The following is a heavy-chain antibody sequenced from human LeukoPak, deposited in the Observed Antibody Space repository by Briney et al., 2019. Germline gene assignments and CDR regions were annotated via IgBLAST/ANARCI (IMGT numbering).Heavy chain of an antibody. J-gene: IGHJ4*02. V-gene: IGHV3-30*02. CDR1: GFTFSSYD. Sequence: TGGSLRLSCAASGFTFSSYDMHWVRQAPGKGLEWVAFIRYDGNIKYFADSVKGRFTISRDSSKNTLYLQMDSLRPEDTALYYCAKGRYLDSSGYPIDYWGQGTLVTVSS. CDR2: IRYDGNIK. CDR3: AKGRYLDSSGYPIDY. D-gene: IGHD3-22*01.